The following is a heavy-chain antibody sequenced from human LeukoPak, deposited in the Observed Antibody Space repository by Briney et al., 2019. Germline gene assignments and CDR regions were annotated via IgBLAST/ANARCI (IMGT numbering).Heavy chain of an antibody. V-gene: IGHV1-2*06. Sequence: SVKVSCKASGYIFTAYYIHWVRQAPGQGLEWVGRIHPSSGGTEYAQNFQGRVTVTRDTSITTAYMELNRLTSDDTAVYYCARNYGDLDYWGQGTLVTVSS. CDR1: GYIFTAYY. CDR3: ARNYGDLDY. J-gene: IGHJ4*02. CDR2: IHPSSGGT. D-gene: IGHD4-17*01.